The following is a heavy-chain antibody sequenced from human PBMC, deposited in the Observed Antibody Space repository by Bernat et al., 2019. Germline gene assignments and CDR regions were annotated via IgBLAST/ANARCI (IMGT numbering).Heavy chain of an antibody. CDR1: GGPISSYY. CDR2: IYYSGST. Sequence: QVQLQESGPGLVKPSETLSLTCTVSGGPISSYYWSWIRQPPGMGLEWIGYIYYSGSTNYNPSLKSRVTISVDTAKNQFSLKLSSVTAADTAVYYCARGDYDILTGYYTDYWGQGTLVTVSS. V-gene: IGHV4-59*01. D-gene: IGHD3-9*01. CDR3: ARGDYDILTGYYTDY. J-gene: IGHJ4*02.